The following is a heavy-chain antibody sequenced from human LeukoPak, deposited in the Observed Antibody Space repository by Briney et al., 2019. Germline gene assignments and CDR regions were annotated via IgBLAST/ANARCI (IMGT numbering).Heavy chain of an antibody. Sequence: ASVKVSCKPSGYTFTGYFIHWVRQAPGQGLEWMGWISTYNGHTNYAQKLQGRVTMTTDTSTSTAYMELRNLRSDDTAVYYCARGGRWELPRPYAFDIWGQGTMVTVSS. CDR2: ISTYNGHT. D-gene: IGHD1-26*01. CDR3: ARGGRWELPRPYAFDI. CDR1: GYTFTGYF. J-gene: IGHJ3*02. V-gene: IGHV1-18*04.